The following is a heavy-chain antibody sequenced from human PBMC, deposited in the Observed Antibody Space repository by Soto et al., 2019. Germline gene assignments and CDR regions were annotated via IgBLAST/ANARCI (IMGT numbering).Heavy chain of an antibody. CDR2: INPSGST. J-gene: IGHJ6*02. Sequence: SETLSLTCGVYGGSFGGYYWSWIRQPPGKGLEWIGEINPSGSTNYNPSLKSRVTISVDTSKNQFSLKLSSVTAADTAVYYCAREGRYLDSSGSGVDQYHGVDVWGQGTTVTVS. CDR1: GGSFGGYY. V-gene: IGHV4-34*01. D-gene: IGHD3-22*01. CDR3: AREGRYLDSSGSGVDQYHGVDV.